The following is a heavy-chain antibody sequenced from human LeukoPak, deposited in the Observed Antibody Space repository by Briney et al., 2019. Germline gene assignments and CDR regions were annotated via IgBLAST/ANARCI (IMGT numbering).Heavy chain of an antibody. J-gene: IGHJ4*02. D-gene: IGHD3-10*01. CDR2: MSSDGTNK. CDR3: AKDLVYYGSGREMVDY. CDR1: GLTFSYYA. V-gene: IGHV3-30*18. Sequence: PGGSLRLACAASGLTFSYYAMHWVRQAPGKGLEWVAVMSSDGTNKYYAESVKGRFTISRDTSKNTLYLQMSRLRAEDTAVYYCAKDLVYYGSGREMVDYWGQGTLVTVSS.